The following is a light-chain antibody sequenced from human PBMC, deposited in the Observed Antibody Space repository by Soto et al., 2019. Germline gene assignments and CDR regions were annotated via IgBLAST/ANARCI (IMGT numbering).Light chain of an antibody. J-gene: IGKJ3*01. CDR3: QQGGT. V-gene: IGKV1-9*01. CDR1: QGISTY. CDR2: AAS. Sequence: DIQLTQSPSFLSASVGDRVTITCRASQGISTYLAWYQQKPGKAPKLLISAASTLQSGVSSRFSGSGSGTEFTLTMSSLQPEDFATYYCQQGGTFGPGTKVDI.